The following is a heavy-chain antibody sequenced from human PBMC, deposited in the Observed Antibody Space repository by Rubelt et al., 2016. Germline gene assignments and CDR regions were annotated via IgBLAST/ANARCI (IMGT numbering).Heavy chain of an antibody. CDR1: GYTFTSYY. CDR3: ARSPRYDFEDNWFDP. Sequence: QVQLVQSGAEVKKPGASVKVSCKASGYTFTSYYMHLVRQAPGQGLECMGIINPSGCSTSYAQKFQGRVTMTMDTSTSTVYMELSSLRSEETAVYYCARSPRYDFEDNWFDPWGQGTLVTVSS. CDR2: INPSGCST. D-gene: IGHD3-3*01. J-gene: IGHJ5*02. V-gene: IGHV1-46*01.